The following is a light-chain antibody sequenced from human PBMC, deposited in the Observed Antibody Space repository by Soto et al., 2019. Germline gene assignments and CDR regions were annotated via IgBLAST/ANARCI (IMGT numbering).Light chain of an antibody. Sequence: EIVLTQSPATLSLSPGERATLSCRASQSVSSYLAWYQQKPGQAPRLLIYDASNRATGIPARFSGSGSGTDFTLAISSLEPEDLAVYYFQQRSNWPRTFGQGTKLEIK. V-gene: IGKV3-11*01. J-gene: IGKJ2*01. CDR3: QQRSNWPRT. CDR2: DAS. CDR1: QSVSSY.